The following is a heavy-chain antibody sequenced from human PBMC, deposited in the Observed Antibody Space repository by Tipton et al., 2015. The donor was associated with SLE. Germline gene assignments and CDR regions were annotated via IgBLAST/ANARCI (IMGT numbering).Heavy chain of an antibody. CDR1: AFTFSSYA. Sequence: SLRLSCAASAFTFSSYAMTWVRQAPGKGLEWVSAISGSGGRTYYADSVKGRFTISRDNSKNTLYLQMNSLRAEDTAVYYCAPMPKGAFDIWGQGTMVTVSS. J-gene: IGHJ3*02. CDR3: APMPKGAFDI. V-gene: IGHV3-23*01. CDR2: ISGSGGRT. D-gene: IGHD2-2*01.